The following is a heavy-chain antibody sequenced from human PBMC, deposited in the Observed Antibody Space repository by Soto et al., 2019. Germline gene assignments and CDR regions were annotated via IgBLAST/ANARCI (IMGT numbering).Heavy chain of an antibody. V-gene: IGHV1-8*01. CDR1: GYTFTSYD. CDR3: ARGRYFDWLSTIDY. D-gene: IGHD3-9*01. J-gene: IGHJ4*02. CDR2: MNPNSGNT. Sequence: QVQLVQSGAEVKKPGASVKVSCKASGYTFTSYDINWVRQATGQGLEWMGWMNPNSGNTGYAQKFQGRVTXXRXTXRSTAYMELSSLRSEDTAVYYCARGRYFDWLSTIDYWGQGTLVTVSS.